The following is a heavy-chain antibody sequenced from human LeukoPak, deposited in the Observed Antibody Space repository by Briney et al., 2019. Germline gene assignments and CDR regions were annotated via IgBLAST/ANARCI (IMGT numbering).Heavy chain of an antibody. Sequence: PGGSLRLSCAASGFTFSSYWMHGVRQAPGTGLVWVSRINSDGSRTTYADSVKGRFTISRDNAKNTLYLQMNSLRAEDTAVYYCARVFGGAVADYWGQGTLVTVSS. J-gene: IGHJ4*02. CDR1: GFTFSSYW. V-gene: IGHV3-74*03. CDR3: ARVFGGAVADY. D-gene: IGHD6-19*01. CDR2: INSDGSRT.